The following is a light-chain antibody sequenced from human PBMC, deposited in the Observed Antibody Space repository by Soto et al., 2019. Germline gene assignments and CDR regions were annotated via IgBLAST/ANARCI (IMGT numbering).Light chain of an antibody. CDR2: EVV. J-gene: IGLJ1*01. Sequence: QSALTQPPYASGSPGQSVTISCTGTKSDIGVYDFVSWYQHHPGKAPRLIIYEVVQRPSGVPVRFSGSKSGNTAYLTVSGLQAADEADYFCKSYAGSNTYVFGSGTKLTVL. CDR3: KSYAGSNTYV. CDR1: KSDIGVYDF. V-gene: IGLV2-8*01.